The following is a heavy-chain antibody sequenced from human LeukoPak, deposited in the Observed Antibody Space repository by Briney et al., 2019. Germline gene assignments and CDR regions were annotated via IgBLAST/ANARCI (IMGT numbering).Heavy chain of an antibody. CDR3: ARDRGERDSSWSLPAHGFDI. J-gene: IGHJ3*02. CDR1: GGTFSSYA. V-gene: IGHV1-69*05. D-gene: IGHD6-13*01. CDR2: IVPNFGTT. Sequence: GSSVKVSCKASGGTFSSYAINWVRQAPGQGLEWMGRIVPNFGTTNYAQQFQGRGTITTDESTSPAYMELSSLRSEDTAVYYCARDRGERDSSWSLPAHGFDIWGQGTMVTVSS.